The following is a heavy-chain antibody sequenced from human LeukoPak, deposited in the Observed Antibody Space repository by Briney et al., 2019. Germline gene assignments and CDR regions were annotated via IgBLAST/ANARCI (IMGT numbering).Heavy chain of an antibody. V-gene: IGHV4-59*01. CDR2: IYYSGST. J-gene: IGHJ4*02. Sequence: PSETLSLTCTVSGGSIGSYYWSWIRQPPGKGPEWIGYIYYSGSTNYNPSLKSRVTISLDTSKNQFSLKLTSVTAADTAVYYCARADGYNYPFDNWGQGTLVTVSS. D-gene: IGHD5-24*01. CDR1: GGSIGSYY. CDR3: ARADGYNYPFDN.